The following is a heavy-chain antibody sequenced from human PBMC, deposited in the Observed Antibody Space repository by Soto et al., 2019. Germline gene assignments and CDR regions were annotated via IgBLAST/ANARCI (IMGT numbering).Heavy chain of an antibody. V-gene: IGHV1-3*05. CDR3: ESDWGLSRWSGFDP. D-gene: IGHD3-16*01. J-gene: IGHJ5*02. Sequence: QVQLVQSGAEEKKPGASVKVSCKASGYTFTSYAMHWVRQAPGQRLEWMGWINAGNGNTKYSQKFQGRVTITRDTSASTAYMELSRLRSEDTAVYYCESDWGLSRWSGFDPWGQGNLVTVSS. CDR2: INAGNGNT. CDR1: GYTFTSYA.